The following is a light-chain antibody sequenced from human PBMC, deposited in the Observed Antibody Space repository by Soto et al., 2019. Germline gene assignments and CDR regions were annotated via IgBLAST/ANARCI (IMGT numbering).Light chain of an antibody. CDR3: QKYTNVPA. CDR1: QGISNY. J-gene: IGKJ4*01. CDR2: AAS. Sequence: DIQMTQSPSSLSASVGDRVTITCRASQGISNYLAWYQQIPGKVPKLLISAASTLQSGVPSRFSGSASRTDFTLTISSLQPEDVATYYCQKYTNVPAFGGGTKVEIK. V-gene: IGKV1-27*01.